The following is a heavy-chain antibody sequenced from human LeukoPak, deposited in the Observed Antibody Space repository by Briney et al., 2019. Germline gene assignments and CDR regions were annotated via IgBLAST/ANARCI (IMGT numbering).Heavy chain of an antibody. CDR2: IYYSGST. J-gene: IGHJ4*02. D-gene: IGHD3-22*01. Sequence: SETLSLTCTVSGGXISSSNYYWGWIRQPLGKGLEWIGSIYYSGSTYYNPSLKSRVTISVDTSKNQFSPKLSSVTAADTAVYFCARQYYYDRGFFDYWGQGTLVTVSS. CDR3: ARQYYYDRGFFDY. CDR1: GGXISSSNYY. V-gene: IGHV4-39*01.